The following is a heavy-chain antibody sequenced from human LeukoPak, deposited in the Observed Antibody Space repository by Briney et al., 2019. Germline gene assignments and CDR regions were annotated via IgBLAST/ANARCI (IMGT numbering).Heavy chain of an antibody. CDR2: IYPVDSDI. CDR3: ARLNGFSHWFDP. V-gene: IGHV5-51*01. J-gene: IGHJ5*02. CDR1: GYSFTSYW. D-gene: IGHD2-8*01. Sequence: GESLKISCKGSGYSFTSYWIGWVRQMPDKGLEWMGIIYPVDSDIRYSPSFQGQVTISADRSISTAYLQWSSLKASDTAMYYCARLNGFSHWFDPWGQGTLVTVSS.